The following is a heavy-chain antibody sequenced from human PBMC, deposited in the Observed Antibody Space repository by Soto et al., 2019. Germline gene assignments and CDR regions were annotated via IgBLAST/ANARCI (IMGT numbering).Heavy chain of an antibody. Sequence: SETLSLTCTVSGGSVSSGIYYWSWIRQPPGKGLELIGYIYYSGSTNYNPSLKSRVTISVDTSKNQFSLKLSSVTTADTAVYYCAKHYGSGNYYYYGMDVWGQGTTVTVSS. CDR1: GGSVSSGIYY. D-gene: IGHD3-10*01. CDR3: AKHYGSGNYYYYGMDV. CDR2: IYYSGST. V-gene: IGHV4-61*01. J-gene: IGHJ6*02.